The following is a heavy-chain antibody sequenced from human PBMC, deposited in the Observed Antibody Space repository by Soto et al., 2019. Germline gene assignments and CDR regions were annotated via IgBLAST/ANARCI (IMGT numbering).Heavy chain of an antibody. CDR1: GGSISSSSYY. CDR3: ARQLAFCTNGVCYLRWFDP. V-gene: IGHV4-39*01. CDR2: IYYSGST. J-gene: IGHJ5*02. D-gene: IGHD2-8*01. Sequence: SETLSLTCTVSGGSISSSSYYWGWIRQPPGKGLEWIGSIYYSGSTYYNPSLKSRVTISVDTSKDQFSLKLSSVTAADTAVYYCARQLAFCTNGVCYLRWFDPWGQGTLVTVSS.